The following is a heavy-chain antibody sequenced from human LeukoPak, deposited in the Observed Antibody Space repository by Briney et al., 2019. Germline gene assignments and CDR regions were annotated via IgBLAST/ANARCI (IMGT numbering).Heavy chain of an antibody. CDR3: AREHQPNYGGKDY. CDR1: GYTFTSYD. D-gene: IGHD4-23*01. CDR2: INPSGGST. V-gene: IGHV1-46*01. J-gene: IGHJ4*02. Sequence: ASVKVSCKPSGYTFTSYDIHWVRQAPGQGLEWMGIINPSGGSTSYAQKFQGRVTMTRDTSTSTVYMELSSLRSEDTAVYYCAREHQPNYGGKDYWGQGTLVTVSS.